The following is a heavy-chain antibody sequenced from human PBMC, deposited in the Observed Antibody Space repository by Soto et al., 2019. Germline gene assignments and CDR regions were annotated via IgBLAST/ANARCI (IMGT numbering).Heavy chain of an antibody. CDR3: ARVGCSSTSCYWGYNWFDP. V-gene: IGHV4-59*01. CDR1: GGSISSYY. CDR2: IYYSGST. D-gene: IGHD2-2*01. J-gene: IGHJ5*02. Sequence: SETLSLTCTVSGGSISSYYWSWIRQPPGKGLEWIGYIYYSGSTNYNPSLKSRVTISVDTSKNQFSLKLSSVTAADTAVYYCARVGCSSTSCYWGYNWFDPWGQGTLVTVSS.